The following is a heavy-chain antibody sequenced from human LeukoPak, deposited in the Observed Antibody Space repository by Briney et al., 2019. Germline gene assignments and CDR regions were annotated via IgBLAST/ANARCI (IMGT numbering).Heavy chain of an antibody. J-gene: IGHJ4*02. CDR3: ARIDGPHYDYVWGSYRQISAIDY. V-gene: IGHV3-74*01. Sequence: GGSLRLSCAASGFTFSNYWMHWVRQAPGKGLVWVSRINSDGINTSYADSVKGRFTISRDNAKNSLYLQMNSLRAEDTAVYYCARIDGPHYDYVWGSYRQISAIDYWGQGTLVTVSS. CDR2: INSDGINT. CDR1: GFTFSNYW. D-gene: IGHD3-16*02.